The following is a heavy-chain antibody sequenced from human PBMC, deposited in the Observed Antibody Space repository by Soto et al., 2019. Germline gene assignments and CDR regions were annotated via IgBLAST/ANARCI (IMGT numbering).Heavy chain of an antibody. CDR3: ARALTGYSSGWWGTYFDY. V-gene: IGHV1-46*01. CDR2: INPSGGST. D-gene: IGHD6-19*01. Sequence: QVQLVQSGAEVKKPGASVKVSCKASGYTFTSYYMHWVRQAPGQGLEWMGIINPSGGSTSYAQKFQGRVTMTRDTSTSTVYMELSSLRSEDTAVYYCARALTGYSSGWWGTYFDYWGKGTLVTVSS. CDR1: GYTFTSYY. J-gene: IGHJ4*02.